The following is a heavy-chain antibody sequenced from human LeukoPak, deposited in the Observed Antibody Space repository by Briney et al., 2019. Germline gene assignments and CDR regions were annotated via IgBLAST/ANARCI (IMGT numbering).Heavy chain of an antibody. CDR1: GGSISSYY. V-gene: IGHV4-59*01. J-gene: IGHJ4*02. D-gene: IGHD1-26*01. Sequence: PSEALSPTCTVSGGSISSYYWSWIRQPPGKGLEWIGYIYYSGSTNYNPSLKSRVTISVDTSKNQFSLKLSSVTAADTAVYYCARAPSVGATSYFDYWGQGTLVTVSS. CDR2: IYYSGST. CDR3: ARAPSVGATSYFDY.